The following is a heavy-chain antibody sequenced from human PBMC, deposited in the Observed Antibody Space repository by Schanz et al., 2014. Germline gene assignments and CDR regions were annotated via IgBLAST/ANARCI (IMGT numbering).Heavy chain of an antibody. D-gene: IGHD3-10*01. Sequence: QVQLQESGPGLVKPSQTLSLTCTVSGGSISSGSYYWSWIRQPAGKGLEWIGRIYSTGSTNYNPSLKIRVTISKDTSKTQFSLKRTSVTAADTAVYYCARDMVENWFDSWGQGTLVTVSS. V-gene: IGHV4-61*02. CDR2: IYSTGST. CDR3: ARDMVENWFDS. J-gene: IGHJ5*01. CDR1: GGSISSGSYY.